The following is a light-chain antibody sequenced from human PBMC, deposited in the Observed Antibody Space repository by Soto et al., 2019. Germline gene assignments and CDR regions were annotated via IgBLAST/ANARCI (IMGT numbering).Light chain of an antibody. V-gene: IGLV2-11*01. CDR3: AAWDDSLNNYV. Sequence: QSALTQPRSVSGSPGQSVTISCTGTSTDVGAYDFVSWYQQYPGKAPKLMIYDVNKRPSGVPDRFSGSKSGTSASLAVSGLRSEDEADYYCAAWDDSLNNYVFGTGTKVTVL. J-gene: IGLJ1*01. CDR2: DVN. CDR1: STDVGAYDF.